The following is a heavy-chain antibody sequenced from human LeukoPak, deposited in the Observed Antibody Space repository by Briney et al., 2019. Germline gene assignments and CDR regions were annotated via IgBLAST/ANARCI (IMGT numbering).Heavy chain of an antibody. J-gene: IGHJ4*02. CDR2: IYHSGST. V-gene: IGHV4-39*01. CDR3: ARSLILTGYFGY. Sequence: SETLSLTCTVSGGSISSSSYYWGWIRQPPGKGLEWIGSIYHSGSTYYNPSLKSRVTISVDTSKNQFSLKLSSVTAADTAVYYCARSLILTGYFGYWGQGTLVTVSS. CDR1: GGSISSSSYY. D-gene: IGHD3-9*01.